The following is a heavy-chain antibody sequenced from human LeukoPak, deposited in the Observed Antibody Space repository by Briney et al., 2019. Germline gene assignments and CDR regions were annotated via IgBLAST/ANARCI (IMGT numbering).Heavy chain of an antibody. Sequence: SETLSLTCTVSGGSITSRSNYCGWIRQPPGKGLEWIGSINYSGSTYYHPSLNSRATISVDTSKNQFSLKLISVTAADTAVYYCATYKYDYVWGNQHFDYWGQGTLVAASS. V-gene: IGHV4-39*07. CDR3: ATYKYDYVWGNQHFDY. CDR2: INYSGST. J-gene: IGHJ4*02. CDR1: GGSITSRSNY. D-gene: IGHD3-16*01.